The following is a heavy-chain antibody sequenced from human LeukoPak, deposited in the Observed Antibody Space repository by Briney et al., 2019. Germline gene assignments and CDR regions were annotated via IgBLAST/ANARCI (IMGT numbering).Heavy chain of an antibody. CDR1: GFTFSSYG. Sequence: GGSLRLSCAASGFTFSSYGMHWVRQAPGKGLEWVAFIRYDGSNKYYADSVKGRFTISRDNSKNTLYLQMNSLRAEDTAVYYCAKGGITGRVAAFDIWGQGTMVTVSS. J-gene: IGHJ3*02. CDR2: IRYDGSNK. CDR3: AKGGITGRVAAFDI. V-gene: IGHV3-30*02. D-gene: IGHD1-20*01.